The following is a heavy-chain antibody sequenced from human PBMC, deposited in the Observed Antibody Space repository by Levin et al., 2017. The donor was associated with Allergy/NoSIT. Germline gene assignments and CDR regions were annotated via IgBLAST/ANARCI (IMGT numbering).Heavy chain of an antibody. Sequence: SQTLSLTCNVSGVSISSGDNYWSWIRQSPGKGPEWIANIYYSGSTNYNPSLRSRVSILVDTSKNQFSLELTSVTAADTAVYYCARQGSYYDFSSRYYRFWYFDLWGRGTLVTVSS. J-gene: IGHJ2*01. V-gene: IGHV4-30-4*01. D-gene: IGHD3-3*01. CDR1: GVSISSGDNY. CDR3: ARQGSYYDFSSRYYRFWYFDL. CDR2: IYYSGST.